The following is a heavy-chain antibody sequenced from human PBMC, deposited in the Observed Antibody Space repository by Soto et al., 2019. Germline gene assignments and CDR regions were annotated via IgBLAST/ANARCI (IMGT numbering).Heavy chain of an antibody. CDR1: GYTFTSYC. CDR2: ISAYNGNT. D-gene: IGHD1-26*01. V-gene: IGHV1-18*04. Sequence: ASVNVSCKSSGYTFTSYCISWVRQAPGQGLEWMGWISAYNGNTNYAQKLQGRVTMTTDTSTSTAYMELRSLRSDDTAVYYCARDLGAYYYYGMDVWGQGTTVTVSS. CDR3: ARDLGAYYYYGMDV. J-gene: IGHJ6*02.